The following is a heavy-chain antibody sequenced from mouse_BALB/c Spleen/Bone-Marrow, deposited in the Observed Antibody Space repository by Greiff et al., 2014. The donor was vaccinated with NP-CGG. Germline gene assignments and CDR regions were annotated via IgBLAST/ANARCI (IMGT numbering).Heavy chain of an antibody. D-gene: IGHD2-1*01. CDR3: ARGIYYGNYFDY. Sequence: VQLKESGPELVKPGASVKMSCKASGYTFTDYYMDWVKQSHGESFEWIGRVNPYNGGTSYNQKFKGKATLTVDKSSSTAYMELNSPTSEDSAVYYCARGIYYGNYFDYWGQGTTLTVSS. J-gene: IGHJ2*01. V-gene: IGHV1-19*01. CDR1: GYTFTDYY. CDR2: VNPYNGGT.